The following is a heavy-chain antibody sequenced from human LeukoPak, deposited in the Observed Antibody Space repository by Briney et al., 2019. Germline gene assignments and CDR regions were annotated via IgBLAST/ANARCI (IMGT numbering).Heavy chain of an antibody. J-gene: IGHJ4*02. D-gene: IGHD6-13*01. CDR2: IYNSGST. CDR1: GGSISSGSYY. Sequence: SETLSLTCTVSGGSISSGSYYWGWIRQPPGKGLEWIGSIYNSGSTNYNPSLKSRVTISVDTSKNQFSLKLSSVTAADTAVYYCARGAYSSSWYWIYWGQGTLVTVSS. CDR3: ARGAYSSSWYWIY. V-gene: IGHV4-39*07.